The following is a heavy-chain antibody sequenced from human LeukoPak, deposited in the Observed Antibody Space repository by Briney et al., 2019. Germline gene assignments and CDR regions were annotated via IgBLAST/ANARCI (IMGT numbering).Heavy chain of an antibody. J-gene: IGHJ4*02. V-gene: IGHV4-59*01. CDR3: ARDQGDYFDY. Sequence: SETLSLTCTVSGGSISSYYWSWIRQPPGKGLEWIGYIYYSGSTNYNPSLKSRVTIPVDTSKNQFSLKLSSVTAADTAVYYCARDQGDYFDYWGQGTLVTVSS. CDR1: GGSISSYY. CDR2: IYYSGST.